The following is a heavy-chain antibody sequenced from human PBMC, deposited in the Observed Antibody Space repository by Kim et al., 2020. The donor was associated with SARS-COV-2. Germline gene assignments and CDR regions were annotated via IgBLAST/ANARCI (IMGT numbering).Heavy chain of an antibody. V-gene: IGHV3-9*01. Sequence: GGSLRLSCAASGFTFDDYAMHWVRQAPGKGLEWVSGISWNSGNIGYADSVKGRFTISRDNAKNSLYLQMNSLRAEDTALYYCAKDMWPSVAGTFDYWGQGTLVTVSS. J-gene: IGHJ4*02. CDR1: GFTFDDYA. D-gene: IGHD6-19*01. CDR2: ISWNSGNI. CDR3: AKDMWPSVAGTFDY.